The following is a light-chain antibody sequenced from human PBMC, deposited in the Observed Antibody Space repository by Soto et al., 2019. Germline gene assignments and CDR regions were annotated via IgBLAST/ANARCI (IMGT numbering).Light chain of an antibody. CDR2: AAS. V-gene: IGKV3-15*01. J-gene: IGKJ1*01. CDR3: QQYNNWRT. CDR1: QSVSSN. Sequence: EIVMTQSPATLSVSPGERATLSCRASQSVSSNLAWYQKKPGQAPRLLIYAASTRATGIPARFSGSGSGTDFTLTISSLQYEDFAVYYCQQYNNWRTFGQGTRVEIK.